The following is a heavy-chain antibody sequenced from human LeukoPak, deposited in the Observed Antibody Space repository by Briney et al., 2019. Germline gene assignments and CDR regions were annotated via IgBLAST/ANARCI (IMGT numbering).Heavy chain of an antibody. CDR2: INPNSGGT. CDR1: GYTFTGYY. D-gene: IGHD6-13*01. Sequence: ASVKVSCKASGYTFTGYYMHWVRQAPGQGLEWMGWINPNSGGTNYAQKFQGRVTMTRDTSISTAYMELSRLRSDDTAVYYCARVRAAAGFFDAFDIWGQGTMVTVSS. V-gene: IGHV1-2*02. CDR3: ARVRAAAGFFDAFDI. J-gene: IGHJ3*02.